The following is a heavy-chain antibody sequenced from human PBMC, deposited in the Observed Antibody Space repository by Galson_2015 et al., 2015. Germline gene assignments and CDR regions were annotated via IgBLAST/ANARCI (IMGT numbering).Heavy chain of an antibody. D-gene: IGHD4-17*01. V-gene: IGHV3-9*01. CDR1: GFTFDDYA. CDR2: ISWNSGSI. Sequence: SLRLSCAASGFTFDDYAMHWVRQAPGKGLEWVSGISWNSGSIGYADSVKGRFTISRDNAKNSLYLQMNSLRAEDTALYYCAKENGDYGDYAFDIWGQGTMVTVSS. CDR3: AKENGDYGDYAFDI. J-gene: IGHJ3*02.